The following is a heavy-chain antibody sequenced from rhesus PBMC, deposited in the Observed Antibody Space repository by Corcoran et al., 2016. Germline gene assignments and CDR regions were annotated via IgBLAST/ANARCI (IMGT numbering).Heavy chain of an antibody. CDR2: ISSGRGIN. D-gene: IGHD2-15*01. CDR1: GGSISGYY. CDR3: ARGTGVLPALFDY. Sequence: QVQLQESGPGVVKPSETLSLTCAVSGGSISGYYLWSWIRQPPGKGLEWNGYISSGRGINSYNPSINSRFIITIDTSTNQFSLKLSSVTAADAAVYYCARGTGVLPALFDYWGRGVLVTVSS. V-gene: IGHV4-147*01. J-gene: IGHJ4*01.